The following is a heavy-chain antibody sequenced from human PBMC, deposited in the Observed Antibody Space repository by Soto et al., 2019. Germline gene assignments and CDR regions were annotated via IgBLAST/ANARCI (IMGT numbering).Heavy chain of an antibody. CDR2: VNHSGEA. V-gene: IGHV4-34*01. CDR3: ARAGRFPRSWFDP. Sequence: SETLSLTCVVYGGSFRNYYWIWVRQPPGKGLEWIGEVNHSGEATYNPSLQSRVSISLDTSNNHFSLKMTSVTAADTAIYFCARAGRFPRSWFDPWGQGTQVTVSS. D-gene: IGHD3-10*01. J-gene: IGHJ5*02. CDR1: GGSFRNYY.